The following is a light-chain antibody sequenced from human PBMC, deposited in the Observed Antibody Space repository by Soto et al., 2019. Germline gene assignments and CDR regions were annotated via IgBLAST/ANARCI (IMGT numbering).Light chain of an antibody. V-gene: IGLV1-40*01. CDR1: SSNIEAGYD. CDR3: QSSGV. Sequence: QSVLTQPPSVSGAPGQRVTISCTGSSSNIEAGYDVHWYQQLPGTAPKLLIYGNSNRPSGVPDRFSGSKSGTSASLAITGLQAEDEADYYCQSSGVFGGGTQLTVL. CDR2: GNS. J-gene: IGLJ2*01.